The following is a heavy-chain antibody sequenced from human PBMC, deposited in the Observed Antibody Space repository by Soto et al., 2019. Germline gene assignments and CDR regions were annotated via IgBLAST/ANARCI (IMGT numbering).Heavy chain of an antibody. J-gene: IGHJ4*02. CDR3: SSDVRRESYFDY. CDR2: LNPNSSGT. Sequence: ASVKVSCKASGYTFTGYYMHWVRQAPGQGLEWMGWLNPNSSGTNYAQKVQGRVTMTRNTSISTDYMELSRLRSDDTAVYYYSSDVRRESYFDYWGQGTLVTVSS. CDR1: GYTFTGYY. V-gene: IGHV1-2*02.